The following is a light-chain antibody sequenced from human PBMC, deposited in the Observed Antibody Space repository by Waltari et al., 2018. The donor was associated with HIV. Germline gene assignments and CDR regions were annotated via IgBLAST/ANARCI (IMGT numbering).Light chain of an antibody. Sequence: QSVLTQPPSASGTTGQTVTISSSGSSPNNGGNYEYWYQRLPGTAPKLLIYRNNQRPSGVPDRFSGSKSGTSASLAISGLRSEDEADYYCASWDDSLSGWVFGGGTKVTVL. CDR1: SPNNGGNY. J-gene: IGLJ3*02. CDR3: ASWDDSLSGWV. CDR2: RNN. V-gene: IGLV1-47*01.